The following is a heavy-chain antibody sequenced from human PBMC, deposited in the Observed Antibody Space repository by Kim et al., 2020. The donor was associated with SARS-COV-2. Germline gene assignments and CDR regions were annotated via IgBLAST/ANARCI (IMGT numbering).Heavy chain of an antibody. CDR3: ARHFHYSMGYCSSTTCYPY. Sequence: GGSLRLSCAASGFTFSNYEMYWVRQAPGKGLEWVALISYDGRNQYYADSVKGRFTISRDNSKNTLFLQMNSLRVEDTAVYYCARHFHYSMGYCSSTTCYPYWGQGTLVTVSS. V-gene: IGHV3-30*04. CDR1: GFTFSNYE. D-gene: IGHD2-2*01. CDR2: ISYDGRNQ. J-gene: IGHJ4*02.